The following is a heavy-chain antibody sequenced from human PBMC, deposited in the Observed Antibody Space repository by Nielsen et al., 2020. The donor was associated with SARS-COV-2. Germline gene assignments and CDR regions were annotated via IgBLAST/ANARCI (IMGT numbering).Heavy chain of an antibody. D-gene: IGHD3-16*01. V-gene: IGHV4-59*08. J-gene: IGHJ2*01. CDR2: VSYSGRT. Sequence: SETLSLTCTVSGGSISTYYWSWIRQSPGKGVEWIAQVSYSGRTDYNPSLSLERRVTISVDTSKNQVSLQLSSVTAADTALYYCARQRGRGWYFDLWGRGTQVTVSS. CDR3: ARQRGRGWYFDL. CDR1: GGSISTYY.